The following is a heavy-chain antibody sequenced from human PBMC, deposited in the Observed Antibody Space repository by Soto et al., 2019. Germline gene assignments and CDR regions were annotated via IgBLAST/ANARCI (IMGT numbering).Heavy chain of an antibody. V-gene: IGHV3-23*01. J-gene: IGHJ4*02. CDR1: GFTFSSYA. CDR3: AKDFTPGSYFLAALEFDY. D-gene: IGHD3-10*01. CDR2: ISGSGGST. Sequence: HPGGPLRLSCAAAGFTFSSYAMSWVRQAPGKGLEWVSAISGSGGSTYYADSVKGRFTISRDNSKNTLYLQMNSLRAEDTAVYYCAKDFTPGSYFLAALEFDYWGQGTLVTVSS.